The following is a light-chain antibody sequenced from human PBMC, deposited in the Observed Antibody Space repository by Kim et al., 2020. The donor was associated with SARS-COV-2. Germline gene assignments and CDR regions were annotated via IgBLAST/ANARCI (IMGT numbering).Light chain of an antibody. V-gene: IGKV4-1*01. J-gene: IGKJ1*01. Sequence: ATINCKSSQSVLYNSNNKSYLAWYQQIPGQPPKLLIYWASSRESGVPDRFSGSGSGADFTLTINSLQAEDVAVYYCQQYYNSPWTFGQGTKVDIK. CDR3: QQYYNSPWT. CDR1: QSVLYNSNNKSY. CDR2: WAS.